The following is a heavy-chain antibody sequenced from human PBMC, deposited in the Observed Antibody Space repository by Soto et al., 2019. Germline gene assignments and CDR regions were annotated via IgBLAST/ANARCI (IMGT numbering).Heavy chain of an antibody. J-gene: IGHJ3*02. CDR2: IIPIFGTA. Sequence: AAVKGSCKASGGTFSSYAISWVQQAPGQGLEWMGGIIPIFGTANYAQKFQGRVTITADESTSTAYMELSSLRSEDTAVYYCARDSFTSSSWYGGAFDIWGQGTMVTVS. CDR1: GGTFSSYA. D-gene: IGHD6-13*01. CDR3: ARDSFTSSSWYGGAFDI. V-gene: IGHV1-69*13.